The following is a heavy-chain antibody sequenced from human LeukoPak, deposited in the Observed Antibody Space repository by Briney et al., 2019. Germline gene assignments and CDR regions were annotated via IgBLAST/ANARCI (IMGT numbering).Heavy chain of an antibody. V-gene: IGHV3-21*01. J-gene: IGHJ4*02. Sequence: GGSLILSCAASGFTFSSYSMNWVRQAPGKGLEWVASVSTTSSYIYYADSVKGRFTISRDNAKNSLYLQMNSLRADDTAVYYCARDPSDYGGDSDYWGQGTLVTVSS. CDR2: VSTTSSYI. D-gene: IGHD4-23*01. CDR3: ARDPSDYGGDSDY. CDR1: GFTFSSYS.